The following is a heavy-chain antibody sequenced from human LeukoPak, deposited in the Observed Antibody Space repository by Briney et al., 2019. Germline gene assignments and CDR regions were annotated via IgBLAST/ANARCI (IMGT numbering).Heavy chain of an antibody. V-gene: IGHV3-21*01. CDR3: ARDRGYSYVIIDY. CDR2: ISSSSSYI. D-gene: IGHD5-18*01. CDR1: GFTFSSYS. Sequence: GGSLRLSCAASGFTFSSYSMNWVRQAPGKGLEWVSSISSSSSYIYYADSVKGRFTIPRDNAKNSLYLQMNSLRAEDTAVYYCARDRGYSYVIIDYWGQGTLVTVSS. J-gene: IGHJ4*02.